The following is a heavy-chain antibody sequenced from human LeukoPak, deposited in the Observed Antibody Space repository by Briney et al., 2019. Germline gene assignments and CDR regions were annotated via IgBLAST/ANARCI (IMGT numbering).Heavy chain of an antibody. CDR1: GYTFTDYY. V-gene: IGHV1-2*02. CDR3: ARGRYYDTSGPSWRDYYYMAV. Sequence: ASAKVSCKASGYTFTDYYVHWVRQAPGQGLEWMGWINPNSGDTSYAQKFQGRVTMTSDTSISTAYMELRRLTSDDTAVYYCARGRYYDTSGPSWRDYYYMAVWGRGTTVTVSS. D-gene: IGHD3-22*01. CDR2: INPNSGDT. J-gene: IGHJ6*03.